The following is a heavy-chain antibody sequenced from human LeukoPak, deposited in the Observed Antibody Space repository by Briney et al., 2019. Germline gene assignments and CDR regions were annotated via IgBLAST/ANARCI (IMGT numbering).Heavy chain of an antibody. J-gene: IGHJ4*02. V-gene: IGHV3-7*03. CDR1: GFTFSSYW. CDR3: AKAWHYYDSSGYPCFDY. CDR2: IKQDGSGK. D-gene: IGHD3-22*01. Sequence: GGSLRLSCAASGFTFSSYWMSWVRQAPGKGLEWVANIKQDGSGKYYVDSVKGRFTISRDNAKNSLYLQMNSLRAEDTAVYYCAKAWHYYDSSGYPCFDYWGQGTLVTVSS.